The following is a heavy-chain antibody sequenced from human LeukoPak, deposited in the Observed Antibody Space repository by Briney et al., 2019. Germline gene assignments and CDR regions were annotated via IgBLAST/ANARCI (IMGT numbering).Heavy chain of an antibody. J-gene: IGHJ4*02. CDR2: INAGNGNT. CDR3: AREAHGSYGGFDY. CDR1: GYTFTSYA. V-gene: IGHV1-3*01. D-gene: IGHD2-15*01. Sequence: ASVKVSCKASGYTFTSYAMHWVRQAPGQRLEWMGWINAGNGNTKYSQKFQGRVTITRDTSASTAYMELSSLRSEDTAVYYCAREAHGSYGGFDYWGQGTLVTVSS.